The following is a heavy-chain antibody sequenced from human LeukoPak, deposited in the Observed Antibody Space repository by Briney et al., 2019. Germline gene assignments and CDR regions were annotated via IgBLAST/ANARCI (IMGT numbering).Heavy chain of an antibody. J-gene: IGHJ4*02. CDR2: IYTSGST. CDR1: GGSISSGSYY. CDR3: AREGGYDYVWGSDY. V-gene: IGHV4-61*02. D-gene: IGHD3-16*01. Sequence: PSQTLSLTCTVSGGSISSGSYYWSWIRQPAGTGLEWIGRIYTSGSTNYNPSLKSRVTISVDTSKNQFSLKLSSVTAADTAVYYCAREGGYDYVWGSDYWGQGTLVTVSS.